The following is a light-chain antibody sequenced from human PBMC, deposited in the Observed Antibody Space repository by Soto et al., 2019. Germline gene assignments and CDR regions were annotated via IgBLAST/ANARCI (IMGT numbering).Light chain of an antibody. CDR1: HSIRSDY. CDR2: AAS. J-gene: IGKJ1*01. Sequence: EIVLTQSPVTLSLSPGERVTLSCSTSHSIRSDYLSWYQQNPGHAPSHLIFAASNRATGIPDRFSASGSGTEFTLTISRLEREGFSVYFCQQYVISPWTFGLGTKVDIK. V-gene: IGKV3-20*01. CDR3: QQYVISPWT.